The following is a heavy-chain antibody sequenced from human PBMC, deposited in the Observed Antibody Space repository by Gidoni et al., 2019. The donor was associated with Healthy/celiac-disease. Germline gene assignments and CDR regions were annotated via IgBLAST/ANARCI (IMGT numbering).Heavy chain of an antibody. V-gene: IGHV3-21*01. Sequence: EVQLVESGGGLVKPGGSLRLSCAASGFTFSSYNMNWVRQAPGKGLEWVSSISSTSSYINYADSVKGRFTISRDNAKNSLYLQVNSLRAEDTAMYYRAKYSSGWKAFDYWGLGTLVTVSS. D-gene: IGHD6-19*01. CDR3: AKYSSGWKAFDY. CDR2: ISSTSSYI. J-gene: IGHJ4*02. CDR1: GFTFSSYN.